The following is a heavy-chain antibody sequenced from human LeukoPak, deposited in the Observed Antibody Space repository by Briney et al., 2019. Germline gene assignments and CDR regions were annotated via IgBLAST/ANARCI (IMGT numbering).Heavy chain of an antibody. CDR3: ARESLRYCSAGSCSPFDS. D-gene: IGHD2-15*01. J-gene: IGHJ4*02. Sequence: SQTLSLTCTVSGGSISSGDHYWSWIRQPPGKGLEWIGHIYYTGSTSYNPSLKSPVIISVDTSKNQFSLKLSSVTATDTGVYYCARESLRYCSAGSCSPFDSWGQGTLVTVSS. CDR2: IYYTGST. V-gene: IGHV4-30-4*01. CDR1: GGSISSGDHY.